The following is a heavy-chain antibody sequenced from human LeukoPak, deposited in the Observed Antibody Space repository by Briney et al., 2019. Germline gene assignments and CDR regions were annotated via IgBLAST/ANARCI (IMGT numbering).Heavy chain of an antibody. CDR2: IYTSGST. Sequence: SETLSLTCTVSGGSISSYYWSWIRQPAGKGLEWIGRIYTSGSTNYNPSLKSRVTMSVDTSRNQFSLKLSSVTAADTAVYYCARDRVGYSGYSFDYWGQGTLVTVSS. D-gene: IGHD5-12*01. V-gene: IGHV4-4*07. J-gene: IGHJ4*02. CDR1: GGSISSYY. CDR3: ARDRVGYSGYSFDY.